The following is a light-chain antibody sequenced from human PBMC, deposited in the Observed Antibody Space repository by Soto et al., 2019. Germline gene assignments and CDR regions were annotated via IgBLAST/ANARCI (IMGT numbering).Light chain of an antibody. Sequence: EIIMVQSPATLSVSPGEGATLSCRASQSLSGNLAWYQQKPGQAPRLLISGSSTRARGIPARFSGGGSGTEFTLTISSLQSEDFAVYFCQQYNEWPRTFCGGTKVDIK. CDR3: QQYNEWPRT. J-gene: IGKJ4*01. CDR2: GSS. CDR1: QSLSGN. V-gene: IGKV3D-15*01.